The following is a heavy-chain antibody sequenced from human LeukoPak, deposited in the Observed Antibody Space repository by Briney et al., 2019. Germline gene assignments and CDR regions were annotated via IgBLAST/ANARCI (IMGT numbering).Heavy chain of an antibody. Sequence: PSETLSLTCTVAGYSISSGYYWGWIRQPPGKGLEGIGSIYHSGRTYYNPSLKSRVTISVDTSKNQFSLKLSSVTAADTAVYYCARIFSDSSGYYYPFAFDIWGQGTMVTVSS. CDR2: IYHSGRT. D-gene: IGHD3-22*01. V-gene: IGHV4-38-2*02. J-gene: IGHJ3*02. CDR3: ARIFSDSSGYYYPFAFDI. CDR1: GYSISSGYY.